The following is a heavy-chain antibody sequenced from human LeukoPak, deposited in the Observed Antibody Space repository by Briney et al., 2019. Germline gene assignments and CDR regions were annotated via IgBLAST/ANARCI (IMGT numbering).Heavy chain of an antibody. CDR3: ARVDYTDEEWGY. CDR2: IDQDGNNK. V-gene: IGHV3-7*01. Sequence: GGSLRLSCATSGVPFSGYWMSWVRQAPEEGLEWVANIDQDGNNKHYVDSVRGRFTISRDDARNSMFLQMNSLRAEDTAMYYCARVDYTDEEWGYWGQGTLVTVSS. CDR1: GVPFSGYW. J-gene: IGHJ4*02. D-gene: IGHD4-11*01.